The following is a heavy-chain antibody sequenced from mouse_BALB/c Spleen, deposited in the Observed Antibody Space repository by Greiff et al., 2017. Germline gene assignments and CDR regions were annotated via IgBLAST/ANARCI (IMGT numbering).Heavy chain of an antibody. CDR1: GFSLTSYG. D-gene: IGHD1-1*01. CDR2: IWAGGST. J-gene: IGHJ2*01. CDR3: ARDGSDYGSSYEDFDY. V-gene: IGHV2-9*02. Sequence: QVQLQQSGPGLVAPSQSLSITCTVSGFSLTSYGVHWVRQPPGKGLEWLGVIWAGGSTNYNSALMSRLSISKDNSKSQVFLKMNSLQTDDTAMYYCARDGSDYGSSYEDFDYWGQGTTLTVSS.